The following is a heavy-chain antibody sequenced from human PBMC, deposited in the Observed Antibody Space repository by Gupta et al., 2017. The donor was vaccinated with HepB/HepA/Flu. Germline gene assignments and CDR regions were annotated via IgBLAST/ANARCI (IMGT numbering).Heavy chain of an antibody. CDR1: GSTFDDYA. D-gene: IGHD6-13*01. CDR3: AKVEYSSSWDGDWFDP. V-gene: IGHV3-43*02. Sequence: EVQLVESGGGGVQPGGSLRLSCAASGSTFDDYAMPWVRQAPGKGLEWVSLISGDVGSTYYADSVKGRFTISRDNSKNSLYLQMNSLRTEDTALYYCAKVEYSSSWDGDWFDPWGQGTLVTVSS. J-gene: IGHJ5*02. CDR2: ISGDVGST.